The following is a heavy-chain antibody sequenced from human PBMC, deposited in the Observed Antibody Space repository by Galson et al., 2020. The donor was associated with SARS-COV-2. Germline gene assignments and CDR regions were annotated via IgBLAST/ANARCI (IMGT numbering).Heavy chain of an antibody. Sequence: GGSLRLSCAASGFTVSSNYMSWVRQAPGKGLEWVSVIYSGGSTYYADSVKGRFTISRHNSKNTLYLQMNSLRAEDTAVYYCARDGDSSGQKDAFDIWGQGTMVTVSS. CDR1: GFTVSSNY. J-gene: IGHJ3*02. CDR2: IYSGGST. D-gene: IGHD3-22*01. V-gene: IGHV3-53*04. CDR3: ARDGDSSGQKDAFDI.